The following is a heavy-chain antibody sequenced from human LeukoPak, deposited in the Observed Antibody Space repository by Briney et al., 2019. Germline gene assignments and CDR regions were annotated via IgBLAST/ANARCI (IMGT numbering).Heavy chain of an antibody. CDR1: GGTFSSYT. CDR3: APESSGWYGSGY. Sequence: EASVKVSCKASGGTFSSYTISWVRQAPGQGLEWMGRIIPILGIANYAQKFQGRVTITADKSTSTAYMERSSLRSEDTAVYYCAPESSGWYGSGYWGQGTLVTVSS. V-gene: IGHV1-69*02. J-gene: IGHJ4*02. D-gene: IGHD6-19*01. CDR2: IIPILGIA.